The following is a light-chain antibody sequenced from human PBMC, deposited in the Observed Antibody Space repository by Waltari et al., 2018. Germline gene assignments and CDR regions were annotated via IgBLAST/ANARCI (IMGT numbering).Light chain of an antibody. V-gene: IGKV1-5*03. CDR1: QSISSW. CDR3: QQYNSYSRT. Sequence: CRTRQSISSWVAWYQQKLVKAPKLLIYKASSLESGVPSRFSCSGSGTECTLTISSLQPDDFATYYCQQYNSYSRTCGQGTKVDIK. CDR2: KAS. J-gene: IGKJ1*01.